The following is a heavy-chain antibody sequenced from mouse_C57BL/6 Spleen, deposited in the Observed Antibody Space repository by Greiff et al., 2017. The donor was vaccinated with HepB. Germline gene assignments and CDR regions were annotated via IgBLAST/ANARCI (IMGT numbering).Heavy chain of an antibody. Sequence: EVQLVESGGDLVKPGGSLKLSCAASGFTFSSYGMSWVRQTPDKRLEWVATISSGGSYTYYPDSVKGRFTISRDNAKNTLYLQMSSLKSEDTAMYYCASELYYDYAMDYWGQGTSVTVSS. CDR1: GFTFSSYG. CDR2: ISSGGSYT. D-gene: IGHD1-1*02. J-gene: IGHJ4*01. CDR3: ASELYYDYAMDY. V-gene: IGHV5-6*01.